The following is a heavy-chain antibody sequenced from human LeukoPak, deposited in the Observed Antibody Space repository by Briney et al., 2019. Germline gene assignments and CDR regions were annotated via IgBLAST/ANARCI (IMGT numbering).Heavy chain of an antibody. CDR2: IIPIFGTA. V-gene: IGHV1-69*13. Sequence: AASVEVSCKASGGTFSSYAISWVRQAPGQGLEWMGGIIPIFGTANYAQKFQGRVTITADESTSTAYMELSSLRSEDTAVYYCARGGQQLVYVFDYWGQGTLVTVSS. J-gene: IGHJ4*02. CDR1: GGTFSSYA. D-gene: IGHD6-13*01. CDR3: ARGGQQLVYVFDY.